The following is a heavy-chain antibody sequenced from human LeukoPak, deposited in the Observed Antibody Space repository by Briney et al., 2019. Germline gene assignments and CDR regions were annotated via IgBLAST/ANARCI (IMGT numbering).Heavy chain of an antibody. Sequence: PGGSLRLSSATSGFTFSYYSMNWVRQTPGKGLEWVSSISSRSSHIDYADSVKSRLTISRDDAKNSLYLQMNSLRVEDTAVYYCARDQGFHFQHMDVWGKGTTVIVSS. CDR2: ISSRSSHI. J-gene: IGHJ6*03. V-gene: IGHV3-21*01. D-gene: IGHD2-15*01. CDR3: ARDQGFHFQHMDV. CDR1: GFTFSYYS.